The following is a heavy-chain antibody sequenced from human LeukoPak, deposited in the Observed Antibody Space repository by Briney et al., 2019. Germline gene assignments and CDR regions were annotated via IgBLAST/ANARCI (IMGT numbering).Heavy chain of an antibody. V-gene: IGHV3-53*04. CDR3: ARVRSDSSGWYHVLD. D-gene: IGHD6-19*01. CDR2: IYSGGST. J-gene: IGHJ4*02. Sequence: GGSLRLSCGASGFTVNSNYMAWVRQAPGKGLEWVALIYSGGSTHYSDSVRGRFTISRHNSNNTLYLQMRSLRPDDTAVYYCARVRSDSSGWYHVLDWGQGTLVTVSS. CDR1: GFTVNSNY.